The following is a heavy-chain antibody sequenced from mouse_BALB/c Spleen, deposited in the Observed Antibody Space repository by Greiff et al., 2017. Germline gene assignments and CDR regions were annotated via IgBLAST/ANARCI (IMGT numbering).Heavy chain of an antibody. CDR2: ISNGGGST. CDR1: GFTFSSYT. D-gene: IGHD2-2*01. J-gene: IGHJ3*01. Sequence: EVKLMESGGGLVQPGGSLKLSCAASGFTFSSYTMSWVRQTPEKRLEWVAYISNGGGSTYYPDTVKGRFTISRDNAKNTLYLQMSSLKSEDTAMYYCARWLGAYWGQGTLVTVSA. CDR3: ARWLGAY. V-gene: IGHV5-12-2*01.